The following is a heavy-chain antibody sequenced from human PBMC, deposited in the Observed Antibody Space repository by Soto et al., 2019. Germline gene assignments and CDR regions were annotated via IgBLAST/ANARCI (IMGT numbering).Heavy chain of an antibody. CDR3: ARASLGYCSGGSCYFKYFQH. CDR2: TYYRSKWYN. D-gene: IGHD2-15*01. CDR1: GDSVSSNSAA. Sequence: SQTLSLTCAISGDSVSSNSAALNWIRQSPSRGLEWLGRTYYRSKWYNDYAVSVKSRITINPDTSKNQFSLQLNSVTPEDTAVYYCARASLGYCSGGSCYFKYFQHWGQGTLVTVSS. J-gene: IGHJ1*01. V-gene: IGHV6-1*01.